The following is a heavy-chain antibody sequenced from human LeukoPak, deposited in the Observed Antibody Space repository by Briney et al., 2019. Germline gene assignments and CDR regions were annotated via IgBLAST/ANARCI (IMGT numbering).Heavy chain of an antibody. CDR1: GFTFSNAR. D-gene: IGHD2-21*01. CDR3: ARDRVVIASDAFDI. Sequence: GGSLRLSCAASGFTFSNARMNWVRQAPGKGLEWVSYISTSSITIYYADSVKGRFTISRDNAKNSLYLQMNSLRAEDTAVYYCARDRVVIASDAFDIWGQGTMVTVSS. V-gene: IGHV3-48*01. J-gene: IGHJ3*02. CDR2: ISTSSITI.